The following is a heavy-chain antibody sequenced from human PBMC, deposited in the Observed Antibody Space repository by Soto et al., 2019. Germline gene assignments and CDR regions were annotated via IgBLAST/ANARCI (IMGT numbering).Heavy chain of an antibody. Sequence: PGGSLRLSCAASGFTFSSYEMNWVRQAPGKGLEWLSYISSSGSIIYYADSVKGRFTISRDNAKNSLYLQMNSLRAEDTAVYYCARGVLYYYDSSGYPHWFDPWGQGTLVTLSS. CDR3: ARGVLYYYDSSGYPHWFDP. CDR1: GFTFSSYE. D-gene: IGHD3-22*01. CDR2: ISSSGSII. V-gene: IGHV3-48*03. J-gene: IGHJ5*02.